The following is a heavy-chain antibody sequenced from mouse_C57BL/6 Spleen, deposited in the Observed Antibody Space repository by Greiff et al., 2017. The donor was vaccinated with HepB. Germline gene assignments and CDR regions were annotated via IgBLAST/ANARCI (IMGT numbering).Heavy chain of an antibody. J-gene: IGHJ2*01. CDR2: IYPGNSYT. V-gene: IGHV1-5*01. CDR3: TKSHMITYDFDY. Sequence: VHVKQSGTVLARPGASVKMSCKTSGYTFTSYWMHWVKQRPGQGLEWIGAIYPGNSYTSYNQKFKGKAKLTAVTSTSTAYMKLSSLTNEDSAVYYCTKSHMITYDFDYWGQGTTLTVSS. D-gene: IGHD2-4*01. CDR1: GYTFTSYW.